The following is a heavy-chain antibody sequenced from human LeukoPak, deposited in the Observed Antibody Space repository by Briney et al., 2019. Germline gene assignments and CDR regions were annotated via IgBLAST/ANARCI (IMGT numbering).Heavy chain of an antibody. D-gene: IGHD6-19*01. J-gene: IGHJ4*02. V-gene: IGHV4-39*01. Sequence: PSETLSLTCIVSRGSISSGTYYWGWIRQPPGKGLEWIGSIYYSGSTYYNPSLKSRVTIPVDTSKNQCSLKLSSVTAADTAVYYCARHDLREYSSVWYYFDYWGQGTLVTVSS. CDR3: ARHDLREYSSVWYYFDY. CDR2: IYYSGST. CDR1: RGSISSGTYY.